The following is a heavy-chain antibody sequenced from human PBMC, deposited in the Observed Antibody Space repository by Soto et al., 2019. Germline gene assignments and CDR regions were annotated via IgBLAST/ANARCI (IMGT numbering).Heavy chain of an antibody. CDR1: GGTFSSYA. CDR2: IIPIFGTA. Sequence: QVQLVQSGAEVKKPGSSVKVSCKASGGTFSSYAISWVRQAPGQGLEWMGGIIPIFGTANYAQKFQGRVTITADESTSTAYMELSSLRSEDTAVYYCARDTYYDILTGYGRALEYYYGMDVWGQGTTVTVSS. V-gene: IGHV1-69*01. J-gene: IGHJ6*02. CDR3: ARDTYYDILTGYGRALEYYYGMDV. D-gene: IGHD3-9*01.